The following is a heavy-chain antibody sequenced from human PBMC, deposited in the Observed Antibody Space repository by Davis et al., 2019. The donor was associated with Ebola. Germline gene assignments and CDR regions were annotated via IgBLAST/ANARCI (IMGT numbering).Heavy chain of an antibody. CDR2: IFSNDEK. Sequence: PSETLSLTCTVSGGSISSGDYYWSWIRQPPGKALEWLAHIFSNDEKSYSTSLKSRLTISKDTSKSQVVLTMTNMDPVDTATYYCARIIRERLLRWFDPWGQGTLVTVSS. CDR3: ARIIRERLLRWFDP. D-gene: IGHD3-3*01. CDR1: GGSISSGDYY. J-gene: IGHJ5*02. V-gene: IGHV2-26*01.